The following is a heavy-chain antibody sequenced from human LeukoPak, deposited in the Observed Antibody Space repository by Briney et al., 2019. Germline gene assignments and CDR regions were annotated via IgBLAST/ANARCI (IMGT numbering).Heavy chain of an antibody. CDR2: ISAYNGNT. J-gene: IGHJ4*02. D-gene: IGHD2-2*01. V-gene: IGHV1-18*01. CDR3: ARDDCSSTSCYDDY. CDR1: GYTFTSYG. Sequence: ASVKVSCKASGYTFTSYGISWVRQAPRQGLEWMGWISAYNGNTNYAQKLQGRVTMTTDTSTSTAYMELRSLRSDDTAVYYCARDDCSSTSCYDDYWGQGTLVTVSS.